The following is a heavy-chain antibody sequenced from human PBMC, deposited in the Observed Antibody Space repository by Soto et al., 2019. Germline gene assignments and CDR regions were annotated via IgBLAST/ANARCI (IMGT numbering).Heavy chain of an antibody. J-gene: IGHJ6*02. V-gene: IGHV3-48*02. CDR3: ASRRGFYYYYGMDV. D-gene: IGHD3-10*01. CDR2: ISSSSSTI. CDR1: GFTFSSYS. Sequence: EVQLVESGGGLVQPGGSLRLSWAASGFTFSSYSMNWVRQAPGTGLEWVSYISSSSSTIYSADSVKGRFTISRDNAKNSLYLQMNSLRDEDTAVYYCASRRGFYYYYGMDVWGQGTTVTVS.